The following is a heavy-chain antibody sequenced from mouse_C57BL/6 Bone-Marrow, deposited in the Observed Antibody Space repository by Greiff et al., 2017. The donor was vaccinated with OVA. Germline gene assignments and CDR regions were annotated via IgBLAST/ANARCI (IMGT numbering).Heavy chain of an antibody. CDR3: ATLIYYYGSSSDY. D-gene: IGHD1-1*01. V-gene: IGHV1-69*01. Sequence: VQLQQPGAELVMPGASVKLSCKASGYTFTSYWMHWVKQRPGQGLEWIGEIDPSDSYTNYNQKFKGKSTLTVDKSSSTAYMQRSSLTSEDSAVYYCATLIYYYGSSSDYWGQGTTLTVSS. CDR2: IDPSDSYT. J-gene: IGHJ2*01. CDR1: GYTFTSYW.